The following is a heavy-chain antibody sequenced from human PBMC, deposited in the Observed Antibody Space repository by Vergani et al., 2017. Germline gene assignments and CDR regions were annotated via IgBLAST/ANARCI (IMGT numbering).Heavy chain of an antibody. CDR2: IYPGDSDT. V-gene: IGHV5-51*01. J-gene: IGHJ3*02. Sequence: EVQLVQSGAEVKKPGESLKISCKGSGYSFTSYWIGWVRQMPGKGLEWMGIIYPGDSDTRYSPSFQGQVTISADKSISTAYLPWSSLKASDTVMYYCAIPERLYSSGWNDAFDIWGQGTMVTVSS. CDR3: AIPERLYSSGWNDAFDI. D-gene: IGHD6-19*01. CDR1: GYSFTSYW.